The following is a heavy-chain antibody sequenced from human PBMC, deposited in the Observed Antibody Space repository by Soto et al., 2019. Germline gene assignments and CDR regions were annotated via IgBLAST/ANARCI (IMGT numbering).Heavy chain of an antibody. D-gene: IGHD3-3*01. CDR2: ISYDGSNK. CDR3: AIVFPRDTIFGVPLVPYMDV. Sequence: GGSLRLSCAASGFTFSSYGMHWVRQAPGKGLEWVAVISYDGSNKYYADSVKGRFTISRDNSKNTLYLQMNSLRAEDTAVYYCAIVFPRDTIFGVPLVPYMDVWGKGTTVTVSS. V-gene: IGHV3-30*03. CDR1: GFTFSSYG. J-gene: IGHJ6*03.